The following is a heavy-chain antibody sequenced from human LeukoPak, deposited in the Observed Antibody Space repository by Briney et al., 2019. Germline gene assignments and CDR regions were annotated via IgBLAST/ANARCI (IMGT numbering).Heavy chain of an antibody. J-gene: IGHJ4*02. CDR1: GFTFNNAW. D-gene: IGHD2-15*01. V-gene: IGHV3-15*01. Sequence: EALRLSCAASGFTFNNAWMSWVRQAPGKGLEWVGRIKRKTEGETTDYAAPVKGRLTISRDDSRNTLYLQMNSLKTEDTAVYYCTTMRGYCSGGTCHSAGWGQGTLVTVSS. CDR3: TTMRGYCSGGTCHSAG. CDR2: IKRKTEGETT.